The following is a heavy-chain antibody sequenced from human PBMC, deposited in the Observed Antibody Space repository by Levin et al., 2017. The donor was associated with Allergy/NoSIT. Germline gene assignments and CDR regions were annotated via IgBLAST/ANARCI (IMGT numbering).Heavy chain of an antibody. CDR1: GFTFSSYS. D-gene: IGHD7-27*01. CDR3: ASGRGTSNWGVDY. Sequence: PGGSLRLSCAASGFTFSSYSMNWVRQAPGKGLEWVSSISSSSSYIYYADSVKGRFTISRDNAKNSLYLQMNSLRAEDTAVYYCASGRGTSNWGVDYWGQGTLVTVSS. CDR2: ISSSSSYI. V-gene: IGHV3-21*01. J-gene: IGHJ4*02.